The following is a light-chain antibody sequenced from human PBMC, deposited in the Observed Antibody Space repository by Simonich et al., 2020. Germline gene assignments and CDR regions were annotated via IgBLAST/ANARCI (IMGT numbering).Light chain of an antibody. CDR3: QQYNNWPMYT. J-gene: IGKJ2*01. V-gene: IGKV3-15*01. Sequence: EIVMTQSPATLSVSPGERATLSCRASQSVSSNLAWYQQKPGPAPRLLIYGASNRATGSPARCSCSGSGTEFTLTISSMQSEDFAVYYWQQYNNWPMYTFGQGTKLEIK. CDR2: GAS. CDR1: QSVSSN.